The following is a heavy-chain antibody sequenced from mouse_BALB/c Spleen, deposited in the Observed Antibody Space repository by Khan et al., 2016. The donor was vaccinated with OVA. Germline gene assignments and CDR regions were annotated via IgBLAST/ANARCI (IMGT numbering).Heavy chain of an antibody. D-gene: IGHD4-1*01. CDR1: GYTFTDYN. Sequence: VQLQQSGPELVKPGASVKISCKASGYTFTDYNMHWVKQSHGKSLEWIGYIYPYNGGTGYNQKFKSKATLTVDNSSSTAYMELRSLTSEDSAVYYCARLGRDYWGQGTTLTVSS. CDR3: ARLGRDY. J-gene: IGHJ2*01. CDR2: IYPYNGGT. V-gene: IGHV1S29*02.